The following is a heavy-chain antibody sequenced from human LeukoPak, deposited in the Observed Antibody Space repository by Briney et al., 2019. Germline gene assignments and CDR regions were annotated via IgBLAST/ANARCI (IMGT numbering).Heavy chain of an antibody. J-gene: IGHJ5*02. V-gene: IGHV1-46*01. CDR2: INPSGGST. CDR1: GYTFTSYY. CDR3: ARAGYCTNGVCPQHWFDP. D-gene: IGHD2-8*01. Sequence: ASVKVSCKASGYTFTSYYMHWVRQAPGQGLEWMGIINPSGGSTSYAQKFQGRVPMTRDTSTSTVYMELSSLRSEDTAVYYCARAGYCTNGVCPQHWFDPWGQGTLVTVSS.